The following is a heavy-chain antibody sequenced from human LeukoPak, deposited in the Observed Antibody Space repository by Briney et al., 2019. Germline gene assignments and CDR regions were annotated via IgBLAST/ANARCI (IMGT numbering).Heavy chain of an antibody. CDR3: ASFRGAAAGRVLFDP. J-gene: IGHJ5*02. V-gene: IGHV1-69*13. Sequence: GASVKVSCKASGGTFSSYAISWVRQAPGQGLEWMGGIIPIFGTANYAQKFQGRVTITADESTSTASMELSSLGSEDRGVYYCASFRGAAAGRVLFDPWGQGTLVNVSS. CDR1: GGTFSSYA. D-gene: IGHD6-13*01. CDR2: IIPIFGTA.